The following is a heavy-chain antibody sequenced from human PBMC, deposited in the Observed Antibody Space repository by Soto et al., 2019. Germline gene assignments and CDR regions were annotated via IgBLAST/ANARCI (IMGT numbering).Heavy chain of an antibody. CDR1: GFTFSSFG. V-gene: IGHV3-30*18. CDR2: KKYDGSKK. Sequence: GGSLRLSCAASGFTFSSFGMHWVRQAPGKGLEWVALKKYDGSKKSYADSVKGRLTISREKSKNTLFLQMNSLRAQDTAVYYCAKDRGWSSADLDSWGEGTLVTSPQ. CDR3: AKDRGWSSADLDS. J-gene: IGHJ4*02. D-gene: IGHD6-19*01.